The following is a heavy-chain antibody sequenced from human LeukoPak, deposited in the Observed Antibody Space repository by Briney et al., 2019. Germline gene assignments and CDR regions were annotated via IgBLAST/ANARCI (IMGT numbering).Heavy chain of an antibody. V-gene: IGHV3-11*01. Sequence: GGSLRLSCAASGFTSSDYYMSWIRQAPGKGLEWVSYISSSASSIYYADSVKGRFTISRDNVKNSLYLQMNSLRAEDTAVYYCARDWGVGRRDYWGQGTLVTVSS. CDR1: GFTSSDYY. CDR3: ARDWGVGRRDY. D-gene: IGHD3-10*01. J-gene: IGHJ4*02. CDR2: ISSSASSI.